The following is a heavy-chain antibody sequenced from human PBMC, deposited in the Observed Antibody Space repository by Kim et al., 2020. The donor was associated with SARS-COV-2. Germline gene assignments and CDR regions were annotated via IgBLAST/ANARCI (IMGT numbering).Heavy chain of an antibody. CDR2: ISGSGGST. CDR1: FGREA. V-gene: IGHV3-23*01. J-gene: IGHJ4*02. CDR3: AKVGARIAAAGTFDY. Sequence: FGREAMSWARQAPGKGLEWVSAISGSGGSTYYADSVKGRFTISRDNSKNTLYLQMNSLRAEDTAVYYCAKVGARIAAAGTFDYWGQGTLAT. D-gene: IGHD6-13*01.